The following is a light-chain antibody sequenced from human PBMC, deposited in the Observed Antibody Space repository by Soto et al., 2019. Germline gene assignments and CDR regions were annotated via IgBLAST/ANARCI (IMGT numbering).Light chain of an antibody. Sequence: WYLQKPGQSQRLLIYLASNRASGFPARFSGSGSSTYFPLKISRVEAEDVGLYYCMQALQTPNTFGQGTRLDMK. J-gene: IGKJ5*01. V-gene: IGKV2-28*01. CDR3: MQALQTPNT. CDR2: LAS.